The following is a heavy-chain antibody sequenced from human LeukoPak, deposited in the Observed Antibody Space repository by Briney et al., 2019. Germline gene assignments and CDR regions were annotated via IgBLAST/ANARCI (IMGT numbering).Heavy chain of an antibody. J-gene: IGHJ5*02. CDR1: VYTFTNYY. CDR3: ARDRAASWFDP. Sequence: ASVKVSCKTSVYTFTNYYLNWVRQAPGQGLEWMGWTHPNSGGTYYAQNFQGRVTMTRDTSISTAYMELSNLRSDDTAVYYCARDRAASWFDPWGQGTLITVSS. V-gene: IGHV1-2*02. CDR2: THPNSGGT. D-gene: IGHD6-13*01.